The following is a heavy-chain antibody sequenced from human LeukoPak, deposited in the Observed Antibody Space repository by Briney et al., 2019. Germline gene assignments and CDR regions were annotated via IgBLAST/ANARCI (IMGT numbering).Heavy chain of an antibody. J-gene: IGHJ4*02. CDR3: ARVSGFGLGDY. CDR1: GGSISSSSYY. CDR2: IYYSGST. Sequence: SETLSLTCTVSGGSISSSSYYWGWIRQPPGKGLEWIGSIYYSGSTYYNPSLKSRVTISVDTSKNQFSLKLSSVTAADTAVYYCARVSGFGLGDYWGQGTLVTVSS. D-gene: IGHD3-10*01. V-gene: IGHV4-39*07.